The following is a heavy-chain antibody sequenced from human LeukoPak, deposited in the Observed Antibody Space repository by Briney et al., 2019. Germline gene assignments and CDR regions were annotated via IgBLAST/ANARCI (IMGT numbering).Heavy chain of an antibody. Sequence: PGGSLRLSCAASGFTFSSYAMHWVRQAPGKGLEWVAVISYDGSNKYYADSVKGRFTISRDNAKNSLYLQMNSLRAEDTAVYYCARDWPGATHYWGQGTLVTVSS. V-gene: IGHV3-30*04. CDR1: GFTFSSYA. D-gene: IGHD1-26*01. CDR3: ARDWPGATHY. CDR2: ISYDGSNK. J-gene: IGHJ4*02.